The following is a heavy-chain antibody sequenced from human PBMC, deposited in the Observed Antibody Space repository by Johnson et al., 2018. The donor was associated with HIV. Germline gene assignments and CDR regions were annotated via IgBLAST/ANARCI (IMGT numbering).Heavy chain of an antibody. J-gene: IGHJ3*02. CDR3: ARGPCRGDFWSGFNSHDAFDI. V-gene: IGHV3-11*04. Sequence: QVQLVESGGGVVQPGRSRRLSCAASGFTFSDYYMSWIRQAPGRGLEWVSYISSRGRAVYYADSLKGRITISRDNAKNSLYLQMNSLRAEDTAVYYCARGPCRGDFWSGFNSHDAFDIWGHGTLVTVSS. CDR2: ISSRGRAV. CDR1: GFTFSDYY. D-gene: IGHD3-3*01.